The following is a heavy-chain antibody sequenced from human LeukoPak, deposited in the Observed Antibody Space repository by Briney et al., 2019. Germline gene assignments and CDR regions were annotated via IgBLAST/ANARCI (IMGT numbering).Heavy chain of an antibody. V-gene: IGHV4-39*07. J-gene: IGHJ4*02. CDR1: GGSISSGSYY. Sequence: SETLSLTCTVSGGSISSGSYYWGWIRQPPGKGLEWIGSIYYSGSTYYNPSLKSRVTISVDTSKNQFSLKLSSVTAADTAVYYCTTDLGYSSGWYEGYWGQGTLVTASS. D-gene: IGHD6-19*01. CDR3: TTDLGYSSGWYEGY. CDR2: IYYSGST.